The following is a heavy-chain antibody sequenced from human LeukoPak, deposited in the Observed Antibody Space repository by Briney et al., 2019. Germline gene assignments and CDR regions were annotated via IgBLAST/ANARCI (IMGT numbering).Heavy chain of an antibody. CDR3: ASGRDGYNRAFDY. CDR1: GYTFTSYG. V-gene: IGHV1-18*01. Sequence: ASVKVSCKASGYTFTSYGISWVRQAPGQGLEWMGRISAYNGNTNYAQKFQGRVTITADKSTSTAYMELSSLRSEDTAVYYCASGRDGYNRAFDYWGQGTLVTVSS. D-gene: IGHD5-24*01. CDR2: ISAYNGNT. J-gene: IGHJ4*02.